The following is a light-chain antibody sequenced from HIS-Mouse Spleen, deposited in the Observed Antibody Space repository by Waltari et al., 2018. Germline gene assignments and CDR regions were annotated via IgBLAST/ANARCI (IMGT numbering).Light chain of an antibody. Sequence: DIQMTQSPSTLPASVGARVTITCRASQSISSWLAWYQQKPGKAPKLLIYKASSLESGVPSRFSGSGSGTEFTLTISSLQPDDFATYYCQQYNSYWTFGQGTKVEIK. V-gene: IGKV1-5*03. J-gene: IGKJ1*01. CDR2: KAS. CDR1: QSISSW. CDR3: QQYNSYWT.